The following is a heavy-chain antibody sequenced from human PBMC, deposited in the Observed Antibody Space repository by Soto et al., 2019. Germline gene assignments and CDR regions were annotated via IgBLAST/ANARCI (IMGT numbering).Heavy chain of an antibody. Sequence: EVPLVESGGGLVQPGGSLKLSCAASGFTFSDSAMHWVRQASGKGLEWVGRIRNKGNNYATAYTASVKGRFTISRDDSKNTVYLQMTSLKIDDTAVYYFKSRRDWTAVDPLDYWGLGTLVTVSS. V-gene: IGHV3-73*02. CDR3: KSRRDWTAVDPLDY. CDR2: IRNKGNNYAT. J-gene: IGHJ4*02. D-gene: IGHD5-18*01. CDR1: GFTFSDSA.